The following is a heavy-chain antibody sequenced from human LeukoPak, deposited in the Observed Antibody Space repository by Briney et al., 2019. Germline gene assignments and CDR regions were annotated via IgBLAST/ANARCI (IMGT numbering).Heavy chain of an antibody. V-gene: IGHV1-2*02. J-gene: IGHJ1*01. CDR2: INPNSGGT. D-gene: IGHD2-15*01. CDR3: ARGPHSPTAEYFQH. CDR1: GYTFTGYY. Sequence: ASVKVSCKASGYTFTGYYMHWVRQAPGQGLDWMGWINPNSGGTNYAQKFQGRVTMTRDTSISTAYMELSRLRSDDTAVYYCARGPHSPTAEYFQHWGQGTLVTVSS.